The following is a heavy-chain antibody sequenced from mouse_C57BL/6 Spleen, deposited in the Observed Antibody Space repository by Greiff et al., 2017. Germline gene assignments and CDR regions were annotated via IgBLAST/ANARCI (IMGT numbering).Heavy chain of an antibody. J-gene: IGHJ4*01. V-gene: IGHV5-9-1*02. Sequence: DVKLVESGEGLVKPGGSLKLSCAASGFTFSSYAMSWVRQTPEKRLEWVAYISSGGDYIYYADTVKGRFTISRDNARNTLYLQMSSLKSEDTAMYYCTRGDPFYGSSPYYAMDYWGQGTSVTVSS. CDR3: TRGDPFYGSSPYYAMDY. CDR1: GFTFSSYA. D-gene: IGHD1-1*01. CDR2: ISSGGDYI.